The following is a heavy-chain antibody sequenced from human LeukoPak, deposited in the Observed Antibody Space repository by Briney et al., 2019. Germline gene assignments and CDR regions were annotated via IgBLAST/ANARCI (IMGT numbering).Heavy chain of an antibody. CDR1: GSTFSSYA. CDR2: IYSGGST. J-gene: IGHJ4*02. D-gene: IGHD3-10*01. V-gene: IGHV3-53*01. CDR3: ARVSYYYGSGSYSFFDY. Sequence: GGSLRLSCAASGSTFSSYAMSWVRQAPGKGLEWVSVIYSGGSTYYADSVKGRFTISRDNSKSTLYLQMNSLRAEDTAVYYCARVSYYYGSGSYSFFDYWGQGTLVTVSS.